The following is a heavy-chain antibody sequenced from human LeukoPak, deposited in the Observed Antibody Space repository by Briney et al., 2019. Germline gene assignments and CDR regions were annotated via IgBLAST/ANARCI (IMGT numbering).Heavy chain of an antibody. D-gene: IGHD6-13*01. CDR3: ATSLAAAGSYYYYGMDV. J-gene: IGHJ6*02. CDR2: IYYSGST. Sequence: SETLSLTCTASGGSISSYYWSWIRQPPGKGLEWIGYIYYSGSTNYNPSLKSRVTISVDTSKNQFSLKLSSVTAADTAVYYCATSLAAAGSYYYYGMDVWGQGTTVTVSS. CDR1: GGSISSYY. V-gene: IGHV4-59*01.